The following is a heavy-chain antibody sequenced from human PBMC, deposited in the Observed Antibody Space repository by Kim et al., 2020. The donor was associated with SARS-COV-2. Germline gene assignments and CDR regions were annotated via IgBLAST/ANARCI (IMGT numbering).Heavy chain of an antibody. CDR3: AKDHRSGGWPAFDS. V-gene: IGHV3-23*05. CDR1: GFTFGAYA. CDR2: VNNNNNP. D-gene: IGHD6-19*01. J-gene: IGHJ5*02. Sequence: GGSLRLSCATSGFTFGAYALSWVRQAPGGGLEWVASVNNNNNPYYADFVKGRFTVSRDYSQNTLHLQMDRLRAEDTALYYCAKDHRSGGWPAFDSWGQG.